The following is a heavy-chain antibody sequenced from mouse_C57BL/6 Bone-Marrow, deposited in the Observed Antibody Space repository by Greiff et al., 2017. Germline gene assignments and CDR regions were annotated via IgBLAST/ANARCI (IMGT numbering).Heavy chain of an antibody. CDR3: ARYAYYGSSPFAY. Sequence: VHLVESGAELARPGASVKLSCKASGYTFTSYGISWVKQRTGQGLEWIGEIYPRSGNTYYNEKFKGKATLTADKSSSTAYMELRSLTSEDSAVYFCARYAYYGSSPFAYWGQGTLVTVSA. CDR1: GYTFTSYG. V-gene: IGHV1-81*01. J-gene: IGHJ3*01. D-gene: IGHD1-1*01. CDR2: IYPRSGNT.